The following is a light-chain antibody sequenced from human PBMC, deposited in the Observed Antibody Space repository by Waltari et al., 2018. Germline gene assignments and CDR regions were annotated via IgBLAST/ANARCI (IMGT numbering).Light chain of an antibody. J-gene: IGKJ1*01. Sequence: IVSTQSPGTLSFSPGVSATLSCRTSQSVTWALAWYQQQPGQAPRLRIYGASNRATSVPDRFSGSGAGTDFGLNISSLEPEDFAVYDGQHFLRLPVPFGQGTKVDVK. CDR2: GAS. CDR3: QHFLRLPVP. CDR1: QSVTWA. V-gene: IGKV3D-11*02.